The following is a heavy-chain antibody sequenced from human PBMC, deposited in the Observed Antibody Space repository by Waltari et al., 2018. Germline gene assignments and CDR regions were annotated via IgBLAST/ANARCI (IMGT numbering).Heavy chain of an antibody. J-gene: IGHJ6*03. CDR2: IYSGGST. CDR3: ARDLPHSSSWHRYYYYYMDV. CDR1: GFTVSSNY. V-gene: IGHV3-53*02. Sequence: EVQLVETGGGLIQPGGSLRLSCAASGFTVSSNYMSWVRQAPGKGLEWVSVIYSGGSTYYADSVKGRFTISRDNSKNTLYLQMNSLRAEDTAVYYCARDLPHSSSWHRYYYYYMDVWGKGTTVTVSS. D-gene: IGHD6-13*01.